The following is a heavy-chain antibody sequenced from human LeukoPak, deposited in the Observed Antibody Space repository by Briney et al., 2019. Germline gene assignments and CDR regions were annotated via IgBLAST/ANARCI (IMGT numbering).Heavy chain of an antibody. Sequence: SETLSLTCTVSGGSISSSSYYWGWIRQPPGKGLEWIGGIYYSGSTYYNPSLKSQVTISVDTSKKQFSLKLSSVTAADTAVYYCARHSEGFGMDVWAKGPRSPSP. V-gene: IGHV4-39*01. CDR3: ARHSEGFGMDV. J-gene: IGHJ6*02. CDR2: IYYSGST. CDR1: GGSISSSSYY.